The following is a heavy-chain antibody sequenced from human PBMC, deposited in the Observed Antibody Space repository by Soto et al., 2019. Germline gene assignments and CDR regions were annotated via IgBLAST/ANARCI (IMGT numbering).Heavy chain of an antibody. Sequence: SETLSLTCTVSGGSISSYYWSWIRQPPGKGLGWIGYIYYSGSTNYNPSLKSRVTISVDTSKNQFSLKLSSVTAADTAVYFCGGQDYGAKGYYFENWGQGALVTVSS. J-gene: IGHJ4*02. CDR1: GGSISSYY. V-gene: IGHV4-59*01. CDR2: IYYSGST. D-gene: IGHD4-17*01. CDR3: GGQDYGAKGYYFEN.